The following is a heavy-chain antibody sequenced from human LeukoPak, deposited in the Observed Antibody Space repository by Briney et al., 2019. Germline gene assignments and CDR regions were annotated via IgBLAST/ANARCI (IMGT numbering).Heavy chain of an antibody. CDR3: ARRGRRYYYDSSGYPFDY. D-gene: IGHD3-22*01. CDR2: INPNSGGT. V-gene: IGHV1-2*02. CDR1: GYTFTGYY. J-gene: IGHJ4*02. Sequence: GASVKVSCKASGYTFTGYYMHWVRQAPGQGLEWMGWINPNSGGTNYAQKFQGRVTMTRDTSISTAYMELSRLRSEDTAVYYCARRGRRYYYDSSGYPFDYWGQGTLVTVSS.